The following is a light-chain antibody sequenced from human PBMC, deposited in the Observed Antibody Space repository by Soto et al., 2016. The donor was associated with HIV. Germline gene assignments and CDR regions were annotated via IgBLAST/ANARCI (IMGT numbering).Light chain of an antibody. CDR2: GKN. V-gene: IGLV3-19*01. CDR1: SLRNYY. CDR3: NSTGTVLVIKSV. J-gene: IGLJ3*02. Sequence: SSELTQDPAVSVALGQTVRITCQGDSLRNYYASWYQQKPGQAPVLVIHGKNNRPSGIPDRFSASSSGNTGSLTITWGSRRKMEADYYCNSTGTVLVIKSVFGGGTKLDRP.